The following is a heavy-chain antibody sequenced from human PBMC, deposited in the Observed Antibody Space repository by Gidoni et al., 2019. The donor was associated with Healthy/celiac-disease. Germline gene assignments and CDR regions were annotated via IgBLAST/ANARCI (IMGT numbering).Heavy chain of an antibody. CDR2: INPNRGGT. V-gene: IGHV1-2*04. CDR1: GYPFTGYY. J-gene: IGHJ5*02. D-gene: IGHD2-15*01. CDR3: ARDLFPLYCSGGSCYSNNWFDP. Sequence: QVQLVQSGAEVKKPGASVKVSCKASGYPFTGYYMHWVRQAPGQGLEWMGWINPNRGGTNDAQKFQGWVTMTRDTSISTAYMELSRLRSDDTAVYYCARDLFPLYCSGGSCYSNNWFDPWGQGTLVTVSS.